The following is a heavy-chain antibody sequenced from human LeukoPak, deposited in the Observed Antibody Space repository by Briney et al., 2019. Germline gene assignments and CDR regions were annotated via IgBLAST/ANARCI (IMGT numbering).Heavy chain of an antibody. CDR2: INTNTGNP. CDR1: GYTFTSYA. J-gene: IGHJ4*02. CDR3: ARDWTYYYDSSGQQPGDVY. Sequence: GASVKVSCKASGYTFTSYAMNWVRQAPGQGLEWMGWINTNTGNPTYAQGFTGRFVFSLDTSVSTAYLQISSLKAEDTAVYYCARDWTYYYDSSGQQPGDVYWGQGTLVTVSS. D-gene: IGHD3-22*01. V-gene: IGHV7-4-1*02.